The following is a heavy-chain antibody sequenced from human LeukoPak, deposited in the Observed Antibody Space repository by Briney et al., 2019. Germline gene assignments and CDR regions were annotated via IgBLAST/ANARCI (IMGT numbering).Heavy chain of an antibody. D-gene: IGHD5-24*01. CDR2: IYYSGST. Sequence: SETLSLTCTVSGGSISSYYWSWLRQPPGKGLEWIGYIYYSGSTNYNPSLKSRVTISVDTSKNQFSLKLSSVTAADTAVYYCAREVATIRNWGMIDYWGQGTLVTVSS. J-gene: IGHJ4*02. CDR1: GGSISSYY. V-gene: IGHV4-59*01. CDR3: AREVATIRNWGMIDY.